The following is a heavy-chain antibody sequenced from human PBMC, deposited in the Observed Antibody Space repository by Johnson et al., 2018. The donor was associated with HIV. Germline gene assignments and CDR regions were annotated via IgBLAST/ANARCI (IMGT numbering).Heavy chain of an antibody. CDR3: TRVRGYSYVLDAFDI. J-gene: IGHJ3*02. V-gene: IGHV3-23*04. CDR2: ISGSGGST. D-gene: IGHD5-18*01. Sequence: VQLVESGGGLVQPGGSLRLSCAASGFTFSSYAMSWVRQAPGKGLEWVSGISGSGGSTGYADSVKGRFTISRDNAKNSLYLQMKSLSAEDTALYCCTRVRGYSYVLDAFDIWGQGTMVTVS. CDR1: GFTFSSYA.